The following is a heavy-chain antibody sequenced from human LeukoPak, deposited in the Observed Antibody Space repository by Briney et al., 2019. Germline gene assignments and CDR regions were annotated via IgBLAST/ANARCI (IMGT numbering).Heavy chain of an antibody. CDR1: GYTFTGYY. CDR3: VRVSYCSSTSCFDS. V-gene: IGHV1-2*02. D-gene: IGHD2-2*01. J-gene: IGHJ4*02. CDR2: INPNSGGT. Sequence: ASVKVSCKASGYTFTGYYMHWVRQAPGQGLEWMGWINPNSGGTNYAQKFQGRVTMTRDTSISTAYMELSRLRSDDTAVYYCVRVSYCSSTSCFDSWGQGTLVTVSS.